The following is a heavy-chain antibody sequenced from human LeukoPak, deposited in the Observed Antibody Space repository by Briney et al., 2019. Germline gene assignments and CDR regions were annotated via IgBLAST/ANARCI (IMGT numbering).Heavy chain of an antibody. D-gene: IGHD6-13*01. CDR3: ARLSQQQLAPPIDY. Sequence: SETLSLTCAVYGGSFSGYYWSWIRQPPGKGLEWIGEINHSGSTNYNPSLKCRVTISVDTSKNQFSLKLSSVTAADTAVYYCARLSQQQLAPPIDYWGQGTLVTVSS. CDR1: GGSFSGYY. V-gene: IGHV4-34*01. CDR2: INHSGST. J-gene: IGHJ4*02.